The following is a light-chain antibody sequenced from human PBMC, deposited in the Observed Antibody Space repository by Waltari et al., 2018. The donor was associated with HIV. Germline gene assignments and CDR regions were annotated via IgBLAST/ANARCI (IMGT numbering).Light chain of an antibody. CDR2: KAS. Sequence: DIQLTQSPSTLSASVGDRVTITCRASQNVNKCLAWYQQKLGKAPTLLIYKASSLKSGVPSRCSGSGSGTEFTLTISSLQPDDCATYYCQHYDSYSCTFGQGTKVEIK. CDR1: QNVNKC. CDR3: QHYDSYSCT. V-gene: IGKV1-5*03. J-gene: IGKJ2*02.